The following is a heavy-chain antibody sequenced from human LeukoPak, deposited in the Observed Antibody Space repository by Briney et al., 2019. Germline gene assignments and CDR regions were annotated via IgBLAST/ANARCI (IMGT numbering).Heavy chain of an antibody. CDR3: AXXXXXEVTGYYRYYYMDV. J-gene: IGHJ6*03. CDR1: GGSISSYY. Sequence: PSETLSLTCTVSGGSISSYYWSWIRQPPGKGLEWIGYIYYSGSTNYNPSLTSRVTISVDTSKNQFSLKLSSVTAADTAVYYCAXXXXXEVTGYYRYYYMDVWGKGTTVTISS. CDR2: IYYSGST. V-gene: IGHV4-59*01. D-gene: IGHD3-9*01.